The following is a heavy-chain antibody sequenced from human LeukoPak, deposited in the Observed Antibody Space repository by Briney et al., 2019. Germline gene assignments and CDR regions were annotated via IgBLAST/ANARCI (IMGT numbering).Heavy chain of an antibody. CDR2: ISGTGGAT. V-gene: IGHV3-23*01. J-gene: IGHJ5*01. Sequence: GGSLRLSCVASGFSFGNYAMSWVRQAPGKGLQWVSQISGTGGATWYAGFARDRFTISRDNSKKTLCLQMSGLRVEDTAMYYCVKDPRDTYGTNWFVSWGQGTLLIVSS. CDR3: VKDPRDTYGTNWFVS. D-gene: IGHD2-21*01. CDR1: GFSFGNYA.